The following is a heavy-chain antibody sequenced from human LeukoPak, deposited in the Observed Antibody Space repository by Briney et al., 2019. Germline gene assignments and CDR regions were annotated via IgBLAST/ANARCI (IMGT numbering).Heavy chain of an antibody. Sequence: WIRQAPGKGLEWVSSFRPKSDYIYYADSVKGRFTISRDNSKNSLFLQFNSLRYEDSGSAAASVAGEGVMAAVAKSYYFDSWGQGALVTVSS. V-gene: IGHV3-21*01. CDR3: SVAGEGVMAAVAKSYYFDS. CDR2: FRPKSDYI. D-gene: IGHD5-24*01. J-gene: IGHJ4*02.